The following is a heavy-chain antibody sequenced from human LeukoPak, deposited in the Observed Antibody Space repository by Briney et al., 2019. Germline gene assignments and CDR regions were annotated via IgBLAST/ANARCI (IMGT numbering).Heavy chain of an antibody. V-gene: IGHV3-30*03. CDR1: GFSVSNDY. D-gene: IGHD6-13*01. J-gene: IGHJ4*02. Sequence: GGSLRLSCAASGFSVSNDYMSWVRQAPGKGLEWVAVVSSDGSIKYYADSGKGRFTISRDTSKNTVYLQMNSLGTEDTAFYYCARGYSSSWLGYFDYWGQGTLVTVSS. CDR3: ARGYSSSWLGYFDY. CDR2: VSSDGSIK.